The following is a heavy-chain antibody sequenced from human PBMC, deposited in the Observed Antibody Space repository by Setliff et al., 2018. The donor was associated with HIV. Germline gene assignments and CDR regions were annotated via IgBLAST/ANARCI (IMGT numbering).Heavy chain of an antibody. Sequence: PSETLSLTCTVSGGSISSYYWSWIRQPPEKGLEWIGYIYTSGSTNYNPSLKSRVTISVDTSKNQFSLKLRSVTAADTAVYYCARDRLDYYDSSGYLDWYFDLWGRGTLVTVSS. D-gene: IGHD3-22*01. J-gene: IGHJ2*01. CDR1: GGSISSYY. CDR2: IYTSGST. CDR3: ARDRLDYYDSSGYLDWYFDL. V-gene: IGHV4-4*08.